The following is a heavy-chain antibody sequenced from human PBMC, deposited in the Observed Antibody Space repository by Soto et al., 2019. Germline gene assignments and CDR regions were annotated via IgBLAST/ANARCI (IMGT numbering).Heavy chain of an antibody. Sequence: ASVKVSCKASGYTFTCYYMHWVRQAPGQGLEWMGWINPNSGGTNYAQKFQGWVTMTRDTSISTAYMELSRLRSDDTAVYYCAREIRLRFLEWHKRRDYYYYGMDVWGQGTTVTVSS. J-gene: IGHJ6*02. D-gene: IGHD3-3*01. V-gene: IGHV1-2*04. CDR2: INPNSGGT. CDR3: AREIRLRFLEWHKRRDYYYYGMDV. CDR1: GYTFTCYY.